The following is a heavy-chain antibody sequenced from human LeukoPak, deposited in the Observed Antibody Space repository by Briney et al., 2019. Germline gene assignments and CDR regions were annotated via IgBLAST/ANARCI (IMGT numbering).Heavy chain of an antibody. CDR2: INPNSGGT. CDR1: GYTFTGYY. D-gene: IGHD4-17*01. CDR3: AKIHASLYGDYYFDS. V-gene: IGHV1-2*04. Sequence: GASVKVSCKASGYTFTGYYMHWVRQAPGQGLEWMGWINPNSGGTNYAQKFQGWVTMTRDTSISTAYMELSRLRSDDTAAYYCAKIHASLYGDYYFDSWGQGTLVTVSS. J-gene: IGHJ4*02.